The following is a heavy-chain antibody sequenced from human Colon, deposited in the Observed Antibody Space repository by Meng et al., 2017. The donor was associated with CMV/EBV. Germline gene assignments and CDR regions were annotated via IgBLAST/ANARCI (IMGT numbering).Heavy chain of an antibody. Sequence: GESLKISCVASGFTFSSYAMSWVRQAPGKGLEWVSGISGSGGSTYYADSVKGRFTISRDNAKNSLYLEMTNLRAEDTAVYYCASSQVGGYDYYYYFGMDVWGQGTTVTVSS. J-gene: IGHJ6*02. CDR3: ASSQVGGYDYYYYFGMDV. CDR1: GFTFSSYA. V-gene: IGHV3-23*01. D-gene: IGHD2-15*01. CDR2: ISGSGGST.